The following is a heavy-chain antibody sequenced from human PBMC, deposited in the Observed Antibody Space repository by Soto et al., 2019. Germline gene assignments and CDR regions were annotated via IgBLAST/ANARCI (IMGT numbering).Heavy chain of an antibody. CDR2: ISWYSGSI. CDR3: AKELTYYYGSGSSGSMDV. Sequence: PGGSLRLSCAASGFTFDDYAMHWVRQAPGKGLEWVSGISWYSGSIGYADSVKGRFTISRDNAKNSLYLQMNSLRAEDTALYYCAKELTYYYGSGSSGSMDVWGQGTTVTVSS. CDR1: GFTFDDYA. V-gene: IGHV3-9*01. J-gene: IGHJ6*02. D-gene: IGHD3-10*01.